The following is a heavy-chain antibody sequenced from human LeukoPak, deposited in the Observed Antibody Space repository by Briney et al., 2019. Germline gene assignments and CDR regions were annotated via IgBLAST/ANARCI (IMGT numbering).Heavy chain of an antibody. CDR1: GGSFSGYY. CDR3: ARVPRITIFGVVIISYFDY. D-gene: IGHD3-3*01. Sequence: PSETLSLTCAVYGGSFSGYYWSWIRQPPGEGLEWIGEINHSGSTNYNPSLKSRVTISVDTSKNQFSLKLSSVTAADTAVYYCARVPRITIFGVVIISYFDYWGQGTLVTVSS. CDR2: INHSGST. J-gene: IGHJ4*02. V-gene: IGHV4-34*01.